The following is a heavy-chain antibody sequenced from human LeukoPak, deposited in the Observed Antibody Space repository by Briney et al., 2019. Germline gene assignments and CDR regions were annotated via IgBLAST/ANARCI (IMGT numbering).Heavy chain of an antibody. CDR1: GYTFSDYY. D-gene: IGHD3-22*01. J-gene: IGHJ4*02. V-gene: IGHV1-2*02. CDR3: ARGNYDLDY. CDR2: INPNSGGT. Sequence: GASVKVSCKASGYTFSDYYIHWVRQAPGQGLEWMGWINPNSGGTNYAQKFQGRVTLTRDTSISTAYMELSRLTSDDTAVYYCARGNYDLDYWGQGTPVTVSS.